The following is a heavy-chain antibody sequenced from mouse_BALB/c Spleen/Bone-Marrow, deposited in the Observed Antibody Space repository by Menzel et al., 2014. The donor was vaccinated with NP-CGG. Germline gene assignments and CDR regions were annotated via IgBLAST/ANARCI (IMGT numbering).Heavy chain of an antibody. CDR1: GFTFSSYG. Sequence: EVMLVESGGGLVQPGGSLKLSCVASGFTFSSYGMSWVRQTPDKRLELVATINNNGGSTYYPDSVKGQFTISRDNAKNTLYRQMSSLKSEDTAMYYCARVYGWYFDVWGAGTTVTVSS. D-gene: IGHD1-1*01. J-gene: IGHJ1*01. CDR2: INNNGGST. V-gene: IGHV5-6-3*01. CDR3: ARVYGWYFDV.